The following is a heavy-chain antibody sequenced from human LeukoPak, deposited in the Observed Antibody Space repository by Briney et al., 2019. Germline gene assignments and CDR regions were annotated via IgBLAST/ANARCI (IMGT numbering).Heavy chain of an antibody. Sequence: ASVKVSCKASGGTFSSYAISWVRQAPGQGLEWMGIINRSGDTTAYAQKFQGRVTMTKDASTSTVYMELRSLRSDDTAVYYCARDFHGSGSYVDYWGQGTLVTVSS. J-gene: IGHJ4*02. D-gene: IGHD3-10*01. CDR1: GGTFSSYA. CDR3: ARDFHGSGSYVDY. CDR2: INRSGDTT. V-gene: IGHV1-46*01.